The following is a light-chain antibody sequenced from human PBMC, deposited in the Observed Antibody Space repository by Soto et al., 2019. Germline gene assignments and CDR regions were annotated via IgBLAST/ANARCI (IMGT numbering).Light chain of an antibody. J-gene: IGKJ1*01. Sequence: EIVLTQSPGTLSLSPGERATLSCRASQSVSRSDLAWYQQKPGQAPRLLIYGASSRATGIPDRFSGSGSGTDFTLTISGLGPEDSAAYYCQRQGATFGQGTKVDIK. V-gene: IGKV3-20*01. CDR1: QSVSRSD. CDR3: QRQGAT. CDR2: GAS.